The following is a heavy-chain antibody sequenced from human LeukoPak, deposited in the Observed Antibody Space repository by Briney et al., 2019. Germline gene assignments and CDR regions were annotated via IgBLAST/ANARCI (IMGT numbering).Heavy chain of an antibody. CDR2: IYYSGTT. Sequence: SETLSLTCTVSGGSISSSTYYGGWIRQPPGKGLEWIGSIYYSGTTYYNPSLKSRVTISADTSKNQFSLKLSSVTAADTAVYYCARHGTGSSGYYAFLHYWGQGTLVTVSS. CDR1: GGSISSSTYY. V-gene: IGHV4-39*01. D-gene: IGHD3-22*01. J-gene: IGHJ4*02. CDR3: ARHGTGSSGYYAFLHY.